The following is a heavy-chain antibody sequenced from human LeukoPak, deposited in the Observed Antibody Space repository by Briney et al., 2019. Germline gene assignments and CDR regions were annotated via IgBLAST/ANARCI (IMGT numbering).Heavy chain of an antibody. CDR1: GFTLSSYE. Sequence: GGSLRLSCTASGFTLSSYEMSWIRQAPGKGLEWVSSIDYSGGSTYYADSVKGRFTISRDNSKNTLYLHMNSLRAEDTAVYFCAKGSKAVLFTRDHYMDVWGKGTTVTISS. V-gene: IGHV3-23*01. D-gene: IGHD6-19*01. CDR3: AKGSKAVLFTRDHYMDV. J-gene: IGHJ6*03. CDR2: IDYSGGST.